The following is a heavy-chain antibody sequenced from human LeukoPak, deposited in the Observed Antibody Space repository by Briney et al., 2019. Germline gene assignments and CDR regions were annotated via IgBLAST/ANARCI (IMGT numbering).Heavy chain of an antibody. CDR2: ISSRGSTI. CDR1: GFTFSSYE. D-gene: IGHD6-19*01. Sequence: PGGSLRLSCAASGFTFSSYEMNWVRQAPGKGLEWVSYISSRGSTIYYADSVKGRFTISRDNAKNSLYLQMNSLRAEDTAFYYCPRGKIAVAAWRNWCDPWGQGTLVTVSS. V-gene: IGHV3-48*03. CDR3: PRGKIAVAAWRNWCDP. J-gene: IGHJ5*02.